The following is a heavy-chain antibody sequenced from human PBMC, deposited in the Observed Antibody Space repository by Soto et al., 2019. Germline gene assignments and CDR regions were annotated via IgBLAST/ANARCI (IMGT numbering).Heavy chain of an antibody. J-gene: IGHJ4*02. D-gene: IGHD3-10*01. V-gene: IGHV4-59*01. Sequence: PSETLSLTCTVSGGSISSYYWSWIRQPPGKGLEWIGYIYYSGSTNYNPSLKSRVTISVDTSKNQFSLKLSSVTAADTAVYYCAKVRYYYGSGSYYYFDYWGQGTLVTVSS. CDR2: IYYSGST. CDR1: GGSISSYY. CDR3: AKVRYYYGSGSYYYFDY.